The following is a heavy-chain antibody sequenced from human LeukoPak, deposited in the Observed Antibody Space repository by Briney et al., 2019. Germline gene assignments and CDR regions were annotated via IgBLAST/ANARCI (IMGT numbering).Heavy chain of an antibody. Sequence: SETLSLTCAVSGGSISSGGYSWSWIRQPPGKGLEWIGYIYHSGSTYYNPSLKSRVTISVDRSKNQFSLKLSSVTAADTAVYYCARGGGYGDYVEAFDIWGQGTMVTVSS. CDR1: GGSISSGGYS. D-gene: IGHD4-17*01. V-gene: IGHV4-30-2*01. CDR2: IYHSGST. CDR3: ARGGGYGDYVEAFDI. J-gene: IGHJ3*02.